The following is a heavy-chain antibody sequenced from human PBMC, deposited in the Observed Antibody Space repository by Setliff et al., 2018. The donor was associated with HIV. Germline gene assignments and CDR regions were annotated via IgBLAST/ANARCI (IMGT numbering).Heavy chain of an antibody. CDR1: GGSFSGYY. CDR3: ARDQPQDYDSLTGYYTGRYFDY. Sequence: PSETLSLTCAVYGGSFSGYYWSWIRQPPGKGLEWIGSIYHSGRTYYNPSLKSRVTISVDTSKNQFSLKLTSVTAADTAVYYCARDQPQDYDSLTGYYTGRYFDYWGRGTLVTVSS. CDR2: IYHSGRT. V-gene: IGHV4-34*01. D-gene: IGHD3-9*01. J-gene: IGHJ4*02.